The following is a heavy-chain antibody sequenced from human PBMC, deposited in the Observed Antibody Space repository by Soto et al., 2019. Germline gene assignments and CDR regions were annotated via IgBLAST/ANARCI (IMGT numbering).Heavy chain of an antibody. V-gene: IGHV4-31*03. J-gene: IGHJ6*02. CDR1: NASISRASHY. CDR2: IYYSGST. D-gene: IGHD2-2*01. CDR3: VQQYQSYGMDV. Sequence: SMPLSLTCIVSNASISRASHYWTSTRQHPGKGLEWIGYIYYSGSTYYNPSLKSRVTISVDTSKNQFSLKLSSVIAADTAVYYCVQQYQSYGMDVWAQGTTVTVS.